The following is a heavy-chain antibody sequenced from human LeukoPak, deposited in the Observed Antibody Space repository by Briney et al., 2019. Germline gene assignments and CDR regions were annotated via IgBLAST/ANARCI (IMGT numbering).Heavy chain of an antibody. J-gene: IGHJ4*02. D-gene: IGHD3-22*01. V-gene: IGHV1-2*02. CDR3: ALERKTYYYDSNEVD. CDR1: GYTFTGYY. CDR2: INPNSGGT. Sequence: PEASVKVSCKASGYTFTGYYMHWVRQAPGQGLEWMGWINPNSGGTNYAQKFQGRVTMTRDTSISTAYMELSRLRSDDTAVYYCALERKTYYYDSNEVDWGQGTLVTVSS.